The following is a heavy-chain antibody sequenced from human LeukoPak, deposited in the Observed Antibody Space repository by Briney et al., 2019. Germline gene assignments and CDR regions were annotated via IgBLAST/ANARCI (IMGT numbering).Heavy chain of an antibody. CDR1: GGSISSSSYY. Sequence: PSETLSLTCTVSGGSISSSSYYWGWIRQPPGKGLEWIGSIYYSGSTYYNPSLKSRVTISVDTSKNQFFLKLSSVTAADTAVYYCARQHYSSSWGYYYYYMDVWGKGTTVTVSS. CDR3: ARQHYSSSWGYYYYYMDV. D-gene: IGHD6-13*01. CDR2: IYYSGST. J-gene: IGHJ6*03. V-gene: IGHV4-39*01.